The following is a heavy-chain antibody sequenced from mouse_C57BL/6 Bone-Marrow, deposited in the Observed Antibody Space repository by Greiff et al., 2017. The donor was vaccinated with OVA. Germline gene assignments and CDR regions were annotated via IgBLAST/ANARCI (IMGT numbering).Heavy chain of an antibody. Sequence: PVQGLEWIGRIHPSDRDTNYNQKFKGKATLTVDKSSSTAYMQLSSLTSEDSAVYYCAIRHYGSSYGFAYWGQGTLVTVSA. CDR3: AIRHYGSSYGFAY. J-gene: IGHJ3*01. CDR2: IHPSDRDT. V-gene: IGHV1-74*01. D-gene: IGHD1-1*01.